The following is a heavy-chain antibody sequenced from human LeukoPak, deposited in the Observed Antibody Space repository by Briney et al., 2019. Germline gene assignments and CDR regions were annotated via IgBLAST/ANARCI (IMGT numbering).Heavy chain of an antibody. J-gene: IGHJ6*04. CDR3: ARESEGVDYDILTGPPGMDV. V-gene: IGHV1-3*01. CDR2: INAGNGNT. D-gene: IGHD3-9*01. Sequence: ASVKVSCKASGYTFTSYAMHWVRQAPGQRLEWMGWINAGNGNTKYSQKFQGRVTITRDTSASTAYMELSSLRSEDTAVYYCARESEGVDYDILTGPPGMDVWGKGTTVTVSS. CDR1: GYTFTSYA.